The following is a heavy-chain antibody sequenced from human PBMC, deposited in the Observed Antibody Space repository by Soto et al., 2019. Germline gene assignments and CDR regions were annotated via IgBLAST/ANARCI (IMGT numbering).Heavy chain of an antibody. CDR3: ARDGYSYGYLVDY. CDR2: ISSSSSYI. D-gene: IGHD5-18*01. Sequence: GPLIPACTASGFTFSSYSMTWVRQAPGKGLEWVSSISSSSSYIYYADSVKGRFTISRDNAKNSLYLQMNSLRAEDTAVYYCARDGYSYGYLVDYWGQGTLVTVSS. V-gene: IGHV3-21*01. CDR1: GFTFSSYS. J-gene: IGHJ4*02.